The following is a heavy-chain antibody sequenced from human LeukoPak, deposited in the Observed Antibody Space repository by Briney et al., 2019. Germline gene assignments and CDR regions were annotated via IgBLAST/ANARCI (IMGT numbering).Heavy chain of an antibody. D-gene: IGHD6-19*01. V-gene: IGHV4-59*01. J-gene: IGHJ4*02. CDR3: ARRGGGWYDY. Sequence: SETLSPTCTVSGGSISSYYWSWIRQPPGKGLEWIGYIYYSGSTNYNPSLKSRVTISVDTSKNQFSLKLSSVTAADTAVYYCARRGGGWYDYWGQGTLVTVSP. CDR2: IYYSGST. CDR1: GGSISSYY.